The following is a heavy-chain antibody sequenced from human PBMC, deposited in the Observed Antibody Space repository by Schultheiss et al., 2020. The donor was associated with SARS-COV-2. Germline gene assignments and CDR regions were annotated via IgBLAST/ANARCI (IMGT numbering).Heavy chain of an antibody. CDR3: ARGLWFGEFLDY. Sequence: SETLSLTCSVSGGSISSYYWSWIRQPPGKGLEWIGYIYYSGSTYYTPSLKSRVTISIDTSKNQFSLKLSSVTAADTAVYYCARGLWFGEFLDYWGQGTLVTVSS. CDR1: GGSISSYY. D-gene: IGHD3-10*01. J-gene: IGHJ4*02. CDR2: IYYSGST. V-gene: IGHV4-59*08.